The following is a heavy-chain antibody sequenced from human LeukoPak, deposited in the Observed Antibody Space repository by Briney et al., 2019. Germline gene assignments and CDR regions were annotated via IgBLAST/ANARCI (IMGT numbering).Heavy chain of an antibody. V-gene: IGHV4-30-4*01. CDR2: IYYSGST. CDR1: GSSISSGDYY. Sequence: SQTLSLTCTVSGSSISSGDYYWSWLRQPPGKGLEWIGYIYYSGSTHYNPSLKSRVTISVDTSKNQFSLKLSSVTAADTAVYYCARDLLNEGNHLDYWGQGTLVTVSS. J-gene: IGHJ4*02. CDR3: ARDLLNEGNHLDY. D-gene: IGHD4-23*01.